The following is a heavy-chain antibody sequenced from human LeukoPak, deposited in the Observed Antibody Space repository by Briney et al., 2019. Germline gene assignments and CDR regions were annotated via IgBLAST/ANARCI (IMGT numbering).Heavy chain of an antibody. Sequence: GASVKVSCKASGYTFTSYDINWVRQAPGQGLEWMGWINPNSGGTNYAQKFQGRVTMARDTSISTAYMELSRLRSDDTAVYYCAGSSGSYYLNWLDPWGQGTLVTVSS. CDR3: AGSSGSYYLNWLDP. D-gene: IGHD1-26*01. V-gene: IGHV1-2*02. CDR1: GYTFTSYD. J-gene: IGHJ5*02. CDR2: INPNSGGT.